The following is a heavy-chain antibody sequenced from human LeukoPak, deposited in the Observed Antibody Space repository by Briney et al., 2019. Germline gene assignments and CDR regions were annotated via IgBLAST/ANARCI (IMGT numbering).Heavy chain of an antibody. CDR3: ARDQGNWNIDY. CDR2: ISSSGTI. J-gene: IGHJ4*02. V-gene: IGHV3-48*04. Sequence: RGGSLRLSCAASGFTFSTYSMNWVRQAPGKGLEWVSYISSSGTIYYADSVKGRFTISRDNAKNSLYLQMNSLRAEDTAMYYCARDQGNWNIDYWGQGTLVTVSS. CDR1: GFTFSTYS. D-gene: IGHD1/OR15-1a*01.